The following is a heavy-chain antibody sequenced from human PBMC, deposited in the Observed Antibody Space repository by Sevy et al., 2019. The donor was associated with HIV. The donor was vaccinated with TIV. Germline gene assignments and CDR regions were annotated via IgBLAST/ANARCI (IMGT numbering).Heavy chain of an antibody. CDR3: AKARAPYYYDSSGLVYYYYGMDV. Sequence: GGSLRLSCAASGFTFSSYGMHWVRQAPGKGLEWVAVISYDGSNKYYADSVKGRFTIPRDNSKNTLYLQMNSLRAEDTAVYYCAKARAPYYYDSSGLVYYYYGMDVWGQGTTVTVSS. J-gene: IGHJ6*02. CDR2: ISYDGSNK. V-gene: IGHV3-30*18. CDR1: GFTFSSYG. D-gene: IGHD3-22*01.